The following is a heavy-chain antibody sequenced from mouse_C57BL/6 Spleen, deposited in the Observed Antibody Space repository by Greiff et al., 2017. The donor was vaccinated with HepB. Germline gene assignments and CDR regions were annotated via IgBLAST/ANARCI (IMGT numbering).Heavy chain of an antibody. V-gene: IGHV1-69*01. J-gene: IGHJ4*01. CDR3: ARAYLYYAMDY. D-gene: IGHD5-5*01. CDR2: IDPSDSYT. CDR1: GYTFTSYW. Sequence: VQLQQPGAELVMPGASVKLSCKASGYTFTSYWMHWVKQRPGQGLEWIGEIDPSDSYTNYNQKFKGKSTLTVDKSSSTAYMQLSSLTSEDSAVYYCARAYLYYAMDYWGQGTSVTVSS.